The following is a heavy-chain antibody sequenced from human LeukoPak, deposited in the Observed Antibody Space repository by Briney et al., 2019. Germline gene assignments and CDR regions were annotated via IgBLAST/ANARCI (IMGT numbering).Heavy chain of an antibody. CDR2: IYYSGST. J-gene: IGHJ3*02. CDR1: GGSISSGGYY. CDR3: ARGPSITMVRGVIIRSGAFDI. D-gene: IGHD3-10*01. Sequence: SQTLSLTCTVSGGSISSGGYYWSWIRQHPGKGLEWIGYIYYSGSTYYNPSLKSRVTISVDTSKNQFSLRLSSVTAADTAVYYCARGPSITMVRGVIIRSGAFDIWGQGTMVTVSS. V-gene: IGHV4-31*03.